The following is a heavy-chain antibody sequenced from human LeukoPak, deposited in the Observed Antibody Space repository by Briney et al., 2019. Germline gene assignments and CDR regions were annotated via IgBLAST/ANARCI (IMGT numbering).Heavy chain of an antibody. Sequence: SSVKVSCKASGGTFSSYTISWVRQAPGQGLEWMGRIIPILGIANYARKFQGRVTITADKSTSTAYMELSSLRSEDTAVYYCARDVGPYCSGGSCYPYYYYYMDVWGKGTTVTVSS. D-gene: IGHD2-15*01. V-gene: IGHV1-69*04. J-gene: IGHJ6*03. CDR3: ARDVGPYCSGGSCYPYYYYYMDV. CDR1: GGTFSSYT. CDR2: IIPILGIA.